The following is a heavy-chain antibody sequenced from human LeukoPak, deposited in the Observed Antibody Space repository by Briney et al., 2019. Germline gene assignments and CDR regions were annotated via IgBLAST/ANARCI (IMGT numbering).Heavy chain of an antibody. J-gene: IGHJ6*03. CDR3: AREAYDDFWSGSWRYYYYMDV. CDR1: GFTFSTYR. D-gene: IGHD3-3*01. Sequence: GGSLRLSCAASGFTFSTYRMSWVRQAPGKGLEWVANIKQDGSEKHYVDSVKGRFTISRDNAKNSLYLQMSSLRAEDTAVYYCAREAYDDFWSGSWRYYYYMDVWGKGTTATVSS. CDR2: IKQDGSEK. V-gene: IGHV3-7*01.